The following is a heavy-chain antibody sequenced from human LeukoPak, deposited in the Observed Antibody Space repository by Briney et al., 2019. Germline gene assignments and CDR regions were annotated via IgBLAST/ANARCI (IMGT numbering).Heavy chain of an antibody. CDR3: ARQTFGDNSFDY. V-gene: IGHV5-51*01. CDR1: GYSFTSYW. D-gene: IGHD2-21*01. CDR2: IYPGDSDT. Sequence: GESLKISCKGSGYSFTSYWIAWVRQMPGRGLKWMGIIYPGDSDTRYSPSFQGQVTISTDKSISTAYLQWSSLKASDTAMYYCARQTFGDNSFDYWGQGTLVTVSS. J-gene: IGHJ4*02.